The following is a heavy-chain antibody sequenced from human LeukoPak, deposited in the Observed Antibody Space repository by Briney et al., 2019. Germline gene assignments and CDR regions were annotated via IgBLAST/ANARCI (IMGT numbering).Heavy chain of an antibody. D-gene: IGHD6-19*01. Sequence: SETLSLTCTVSGGSISSSNCYWGWIRQPPGKGLEWIGNIYYSGSTYYKPSLKTRVTISVDTSENQFSLKLTSVTAADTAVYYCARHASVDGNWPRPLDYWGQGSLVTVSS. CDR1: GGSISSSNCY. J-gene: IGHJ4*02. CDR3: ARHASVDGNWPRPLDY. CDR2: IYYSGST. V-gene: IGHV4-39*01.